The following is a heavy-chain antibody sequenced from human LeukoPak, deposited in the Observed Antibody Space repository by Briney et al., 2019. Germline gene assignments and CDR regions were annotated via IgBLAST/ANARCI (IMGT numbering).Heavy chain of an antibody. Sequence: SETLSLTYAVSGGSISSGGYSWSWIRQPPGKGLEWIGYIYYSGSTYYNPSLKSRVTISVDTSKNQFSLKLSSVTAADTAVYYCARLRETMVRAQGYFNYYYYMDVWGKGTTVTVSS. CDR3: ARLRETMVRAQGYFNYYYYMDV. CDR1: GGSISSGGYS. CDR2: IYYSGST. D-gene: IGHD4/OR15-4a*01. J-gene: IGHJ6*03. V-gene: IGHV4-30-4*07.